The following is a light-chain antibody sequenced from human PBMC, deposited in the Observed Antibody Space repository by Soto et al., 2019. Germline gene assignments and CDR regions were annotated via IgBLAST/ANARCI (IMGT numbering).Light chain of an antibody. V-gene: IGKV3-11*01. CDR1: QSVSSY. CDR3: QQRSNWPRFT. Sequence: EIVLAQSPATLSLSPGEIVTLACRSSQSVSSYLAWYQQKPGQAPRLLIYDASNRATGIPARFSGSGSGTDFTLTISSLEPEDFAVYYCQQRSNWPRFTFGPGTKVDIK. CDR2: DAS. J-gene: IGKJ3*01.